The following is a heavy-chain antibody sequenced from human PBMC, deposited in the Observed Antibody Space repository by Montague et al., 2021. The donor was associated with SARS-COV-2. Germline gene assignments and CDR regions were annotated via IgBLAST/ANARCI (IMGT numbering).Heavy chain of an antibody. Sequence: SLRLSCAASGFTFNSYAMTWVRQAPGKGLEWVSSISGSGNNAFFAGSVKGRFTISRDNSENTLYLQMNSLTAEDTAVYYCAKVLRRYQLLTDAFDIWGQGTMVTVSP. CDR2: ISGSGNNA. J-gene: IGHJ3*02. V-gene: IGHV3-23*01. CDR3: AKVLRRYQLLTDAFDI. CDR1: GFTFNSYA. D-gene: IGHD2-2*01.